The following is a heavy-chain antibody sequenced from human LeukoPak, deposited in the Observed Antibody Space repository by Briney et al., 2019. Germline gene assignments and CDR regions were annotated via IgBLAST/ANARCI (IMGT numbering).Heavy chain of an antibody. D-gene: IGHD3-22*01. V-gene: IGHV4-59*01. CDR1: GGSIRSYY. CDR3: ARGQFDSSGYYYGFDY. Sequence: SETLSLTRTVSGGSIRSYYWSWIRQPPGKGLEWIGYIYYSGSTNYNPSLKSRITISVDTSKNQFSLKLSSVTAADTAVYYCARGQFDSSGYYYGFDYWGQGTLVTVSS. J-gene: IGHJ4*02. CDR2: IYYSGST.